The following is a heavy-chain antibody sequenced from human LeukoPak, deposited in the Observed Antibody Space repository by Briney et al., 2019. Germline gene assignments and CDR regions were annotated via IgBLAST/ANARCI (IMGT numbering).Heavy chain of an antibody. CDR3: ASRTDAFDI. Sequence: PGGSLRLPCAASGFTFDDYAMHWVRQAPGKGLEWVSGISWNSGSIGYADSVKGRFTISRDNAKNSLYLQMNSLRAEDTALYYCASRTDAFDIWGQGKMVTVSS. V-gene: IGHV3-9*01. J-gene: IGHJ3*02. CDR1: GFTFDDYA. CDR2: ISWNSGSI.